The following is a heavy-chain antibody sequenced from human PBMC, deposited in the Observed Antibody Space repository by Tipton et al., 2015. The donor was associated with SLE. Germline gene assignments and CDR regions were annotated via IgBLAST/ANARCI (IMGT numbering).Heavy chain of an antibody. CDR1: GDSITSTNYY. Sequence: TLSLTCTVSGDSITSTNYYWAWIRQPPGKGLEWIGYIHYSGSTNCDPSLRSRVTISIDTSKNQFSLNLRSVTAADTAVYYCARDLYGGATSLDFWGQGTLVTVSS. CDR2: IHYSGST. V-gene: IGHV4-61*01. D-gene: IGHD1-26*01. CDR3: ARDLYGGATSLDF. J-gene: IGHJ4*02.